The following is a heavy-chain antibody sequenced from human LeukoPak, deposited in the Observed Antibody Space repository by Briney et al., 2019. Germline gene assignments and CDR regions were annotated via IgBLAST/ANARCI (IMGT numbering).Heavy chain of an antibody. J-gene: IGHJ6*03. Sequence: ASVKVSCKASGYTFTDYYIHWVRQAPGQGLEWMGRINPNSGGTKYAQKFQGRVTMTRDTSISTAYMELSRLRSDDTAVYYCARETTTYCSGGSCYRNYMDVWGKGTTVTVSS. CDR3: ARETTTYCSGGSCYRNYMDV. D-gene: IGHD2-15*01. V-gene: IGHV1-2*06. CDR2: INPNSGGT. CDR1: GYTFTDYY.